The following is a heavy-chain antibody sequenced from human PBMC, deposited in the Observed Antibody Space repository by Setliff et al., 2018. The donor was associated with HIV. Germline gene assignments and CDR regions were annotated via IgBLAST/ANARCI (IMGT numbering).Heavy chain of an antibody. CDR2: IRNKKNGGTT. CDR3: TTDLGSGRFSWNND. Sequence: LSCAAAGFTFSNAWMTWVRQAPGKGLEWVARIRNKKNGGTTYYAAPVEGRFTISRDDSKNTLSLQMNSLKTEDTAIYYCTTDLGSGRFSWNNDWGQGTLVTVSS. J-gene: IGHJ4*02. CDR1: GFTFSNAW. V-gene: IGHV3-15*01. D-gene: IGHD1-26*01.